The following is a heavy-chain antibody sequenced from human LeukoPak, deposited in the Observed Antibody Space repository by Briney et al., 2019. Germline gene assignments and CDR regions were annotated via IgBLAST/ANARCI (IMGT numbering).Heavy chain of an antibody. J-gene: IGHJ4*02. V-gene: IGHV1-2*02. Sequence: ASVKVSCKASGYTFTGYYMHWVRQAPGQGLEWMGWINPNSGGTNYAQKFQGRVTMTRDTSISTAYMELSRLRSDDTVVYYCARPTSGSYYEDYFDYWGQGTLVTVSS. CDR2: INPNSGGT. D-gene: IGHD1-26*01. CDR3: ARPTSGSYYEDYFDY. CDR1: GYTFTGYY.